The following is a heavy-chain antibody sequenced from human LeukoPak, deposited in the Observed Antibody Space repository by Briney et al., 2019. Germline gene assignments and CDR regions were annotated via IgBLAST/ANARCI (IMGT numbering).Heavy chain of an antibody. J-gene: IGHJ3*02. CDR3: AKDSTVITLLPKDAFDI. Sequence: ASVKVSCKASGYTFTGYYMHWVRQAPGQGLEWMGWINPNSGGTNYAQKFQGRVTMTRDTSISTAYMELSRLRSDDTAVYYCAKDSTVITLLPKDAFDIWGQGTMVTVSS. CDR2: INPNSGGT. D-gene: IGHD4-17*01. CDR1: GYTFTGYY. V-gene: IGHV1-2*02.